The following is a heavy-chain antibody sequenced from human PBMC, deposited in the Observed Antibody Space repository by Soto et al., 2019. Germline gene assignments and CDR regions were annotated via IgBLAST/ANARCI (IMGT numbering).Heavy chain of an antibody. Sequence: ELHLVESGGDLVQPGRSLRLSCVGSVGPVVSGFTFGDYVMHWVRLGPGRGLEWVAGISWNGRNIAYADSVRGRFTMSRDNTKNSVYLQMNSLRPEDTALNYCVQAQSWDAGDVSFDSWGQGTRVTVSS. CDR1: VGPVVSGFTFGDYV. V-gene: IGHV3-9*01. D-gene: IGHD6-13*01. J-gene: IGHJ4*02. CDR3: VQAQSWDAGDVSFDS. CDR2: ISWNGRNI.